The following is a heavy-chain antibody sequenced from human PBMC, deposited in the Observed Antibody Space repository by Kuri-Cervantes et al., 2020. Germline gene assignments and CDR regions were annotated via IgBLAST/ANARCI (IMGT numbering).Heavy chain of an antibody. V-gene: IGHV4-39*07. CDR3: ARVGGVAAMAFDI. J-gene: IGHJ3*02. CDR1: GGSISSYY. Sequence: ESLKISCTVSGGSISSYYWSWIRQPPGKGLEWIGSIYYSGSTYYNPSLKSRVTISVDTSKNQFSLKLSSVTAADTAVYYCARVGGVAAMAFDIWGQGTMVTVSS. D-gene: IGHD2-15*01. CDR2: IYYSGST.